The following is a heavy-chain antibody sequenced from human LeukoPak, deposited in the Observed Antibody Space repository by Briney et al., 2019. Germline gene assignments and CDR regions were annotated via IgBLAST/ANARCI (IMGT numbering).Heavy chain of an antibody. CDR2: ISGSGGST. Sequence: PGGSLRLSCAASGFMFSEYAMSWVRQAPGKGLEWVSGISGSGGSTNYADSVKGRFTISRDNSKNTLYLQMNSLRAEDTAVYYCAREYYYGSGSSDYYYYGMDVWGQGTTVTVSS. CDR1: GFMFSEYA. V-gene: IGHV3-23*01. CDR3: AREYYYGSGSSDYYYYGMDV. D-gene: IGHD3-10*01. J-gene: IGHJ6*02.